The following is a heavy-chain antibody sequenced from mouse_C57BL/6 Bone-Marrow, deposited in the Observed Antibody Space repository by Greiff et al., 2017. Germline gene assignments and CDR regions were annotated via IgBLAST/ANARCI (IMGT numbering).Heavy chain of an antibody. V-gene: IGHV1-75*01. CDR3: ARDGLLRYVDY. D-gene: IGHD1-1*01. CDR1: GYTFTDYY. Sequence: VKVVESGPELVKPGASVKISCKASGYTFTDYYINWVKQRPGQGLEWIGWIFPGSGSTYYNEKFKGKATLTVDKSSSTAYMLLSSLTSEDSAVYFCARDGLLRYVDYWGQGTTLTVSS. CDR2: IFPGSGST. J-gene: IGHJ2*01.